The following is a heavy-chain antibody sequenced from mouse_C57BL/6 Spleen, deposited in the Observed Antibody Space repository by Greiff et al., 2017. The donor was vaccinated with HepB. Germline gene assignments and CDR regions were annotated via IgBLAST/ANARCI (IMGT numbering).Heavy chain of an antibody. CDR3: ARDALGAMDY. Sequence: QVQLQQPGAELVRPGSSVKLSCKASGYTFTSYWMDWVKQRPGQGLEWIGNIYPSDSETHYNQKFKDKATLTVDKSSSTAYMQLSSLTSEDSAVYYCARDALGAMDYRGQGTSVTVSS. J-gene: IGHJ4*01. CDR2: IYPSDSET. CDR1: GYTFTSYW. V-gene: IGHV1-61*01. D-gene: IGHD3-3*01.